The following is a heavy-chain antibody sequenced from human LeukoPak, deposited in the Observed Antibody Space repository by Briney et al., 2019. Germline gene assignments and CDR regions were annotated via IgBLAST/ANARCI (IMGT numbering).Heavy chain of an antibody. V-gene: IGHV5-51*01. J-gene: IGHJ6*03. CDR1: GYSFATYW. Sequence: GESLKISCQGSGYSFATYWIAWVRQMPGKGLEWMGIIYPGDSDTRYSPSFQGQVTISADKSVNTAYLQWSSLKASDTAIYYCSRTYCSTTICFGTNFYYYYYMDVWGQRDHGHRLL. CDR2: IYPGDSDT. CDR3: SRTYCSTTICFGTNFYYYYYMDV. D-gene: IGHD2-2*01.